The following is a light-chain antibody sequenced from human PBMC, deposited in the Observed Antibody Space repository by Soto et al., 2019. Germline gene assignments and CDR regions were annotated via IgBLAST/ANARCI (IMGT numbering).Light chain of an antibody. V-gene: IGLV2-14*01. CDR3: SSYTSSSTPYV. J-gene: IGLJ1*01. Sequence: QSALTQPASVSGSPGQSITISCTGTSSDVGGYNYVSRYQQHPGKAPKLMIYEVINRPSGVANRCSGSKSGNTASLTISGIPAEDEAGYYCSSYTSSSTPYVFGTGTKLTVL. CDR2: EVI. CDR1: SSDVGGYNY.